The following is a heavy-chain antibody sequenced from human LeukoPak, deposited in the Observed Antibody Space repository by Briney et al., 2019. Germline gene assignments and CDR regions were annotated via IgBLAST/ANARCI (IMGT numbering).Heavy chain of an antibody. CDR2: TYYRSKWYS. Sequence: PSQTLSLTCAISGDSLFSNSAAWNWIRQSPSRGLEWLGRTYYRSKWYSDYAPSVKSRITVNPDTSKNQFSLQLNSVTPEDTAVYYCGRGFSEATPGAVNYWGPGTLVTVSS. CDR1: GDSLFSNSAA. V-gene: IGHV6-1*01. CDR3: GRGFSEATPGAVNY. J-gene: IGHJ4*02. D-gene: IGHD2-2*01.